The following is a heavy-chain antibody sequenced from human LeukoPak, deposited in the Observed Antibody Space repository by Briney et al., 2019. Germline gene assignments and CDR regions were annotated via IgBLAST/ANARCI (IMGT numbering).Heavy chain of an antibody. D-gene: IGHD1-26*01. J-gene: IGHJ5*02. CDR3: ARDPRGVGANNNWFDP. CDR2: ISSSGSTI. Sequence: KSGGSLRLSCAASGFTFSDYYMSWIRQAPGKGLEWVSYISSSGSTIYYADSVKGRFTISRDNAKNSLYLQMNSLRAEDTAVYYCARDPRGVGANNNWFDPWGQGTLVTVSS. V-gene: IGHV3-11*01. CDR1: GFTFSDYY.